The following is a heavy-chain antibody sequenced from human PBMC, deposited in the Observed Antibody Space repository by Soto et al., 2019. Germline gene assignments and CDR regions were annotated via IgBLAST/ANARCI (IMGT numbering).Heavy chain of an antibody. D-gene: IGHD3-22*01. V-gene: IGHV3-11*01. J-gene: IGHJ4*02. CDR1: GFTFSDYY. CDR3: ARDLGYYASDGYSDY. CDR2: ISSSGNII. Sequence: GGSLRLSCAGSGFTFSDYYMSWIRQAPGKGLEWVSYISSSGNIIYYADSVKGRFTISRDNAKNSLYLQMNSLRVEDTAVYYCARDLGYYASDGYSDYWGQGTLVTVSS.